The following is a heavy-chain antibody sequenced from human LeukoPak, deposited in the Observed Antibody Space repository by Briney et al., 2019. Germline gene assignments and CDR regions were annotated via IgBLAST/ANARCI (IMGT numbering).Heavy chain of an antibody. D-gene: IGHD3-10*01. CDR1: GFTFSSYS. Sequence: GGSLRLSCAASGFTFSSYSMNWVRQAPGKGLEWVSCISSSSSYIYYADSVKGRFTISRDNAKNSLYLQMDSLRAEDTAVYYCARDVGSGRCSASGPIDYWGQGTLVTVSS. CDR3: ARDVGSGRCSASGPIDY. J-gene: IGHJ4*02. CDR2: ISSSSSYI. V-gene: IGHV3-21*01.